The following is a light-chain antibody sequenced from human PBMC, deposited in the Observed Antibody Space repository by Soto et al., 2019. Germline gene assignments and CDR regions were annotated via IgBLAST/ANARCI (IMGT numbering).Light chain of an antibody. CDR2: DAS. V-gene: IGKV3-11*01. J-gene: IGKJ5*01. Sequence: EIVLTQSPATLSLSPGERATLSCRASQSVSSYLAWYQQKPGQAPRLLIYDASNRAAGIPGRFSGSGSGTDFTLTISSLEPEDFAVYYCQQRSTFTFGQGTRLEIK. CDR1: QSVSSY. CDR3: QQRSTFT.